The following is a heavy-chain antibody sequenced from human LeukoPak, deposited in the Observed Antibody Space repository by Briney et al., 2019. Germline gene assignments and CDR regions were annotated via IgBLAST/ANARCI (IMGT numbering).Heavy chain of an antibody. CDR1: GFTFSSFW. CDR2: INTDGSST. V-gene: IGHV3-74*01. D-gene: IGHD3-10*01. CDR3: AKGWRFGGDGGNY. J-gene: IGHJ4*02. Sequence: GGSLRLSCAASGFTFSSFWMHWVRQTPGKGLVWVSRINTDGSSTDYADSVKGRFTISRDNAKNTLYLQMNSLRAEDTAVYYCAKGWRFGGDGGNYWGQGTLVTVSS.